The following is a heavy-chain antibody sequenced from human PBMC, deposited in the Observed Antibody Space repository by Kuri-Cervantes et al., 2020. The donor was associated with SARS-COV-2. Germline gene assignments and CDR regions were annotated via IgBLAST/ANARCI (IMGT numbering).Heavy chain of an antibody. V-gene: IGHV3-23*01. J-gene: IGHJ3*02. CDR3: AKDLIKWELLPDAFDI. CDR2: ISGSGGST. CDR1: GFTFSSYA. D-gene: IGHD1-26*01. Sequence: GESLKISCAASGFTFSSYATSWVRQAPGKGLEWVSTISGSGGSTYYADSVKGRFTISRDNSKNTLYLQMNSLRAEDTAVYYCAKDLIKWELLPDAFDIWGQGTKVTVSS.